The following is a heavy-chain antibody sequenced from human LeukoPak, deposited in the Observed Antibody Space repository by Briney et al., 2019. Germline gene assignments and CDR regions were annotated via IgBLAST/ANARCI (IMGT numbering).Heavy chain of an antibody. CDR1: GGSISSYY. Sequence: SGTLSLTCTVSGGSISSYYGRGIRQPPGKGLERIGYIYYSGSTNYNPSLKSRVTISVDTSKNQFSLKLSSVTAADTAVYYCARGGPYCSGGSCYPYFDYWGQGTLVTVSS. D-gene: IGHD2-15*01. J-gene: IGHJ4*02. V-gene: IGHV4-59*01. CDR2: IYYSGST. CDR3: ARGGPYCSGGSCYPYFDY.